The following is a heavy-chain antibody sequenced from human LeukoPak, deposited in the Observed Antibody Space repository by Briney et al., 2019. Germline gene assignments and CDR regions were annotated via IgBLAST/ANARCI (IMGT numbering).Heavy chain of an antibody. D-gene: IGHD3-16*01. CDR1: GFTFSSYS. V-gene: IGHV3-21*04. CDR2: ISSSSSYI. Sequence: GGSLRLSCAASGFTFSSYSMNWVRQAPGKGLGWVSSISSSSSYIYYADSVKGRFTISRDNAKNSLYLQMNSLRAEDTAVYYCAKQVGLGPNFDYWGQGTLVTVSS. CDR3: AKQVGLGPNFDY. J-gene: IGHJ4*02.